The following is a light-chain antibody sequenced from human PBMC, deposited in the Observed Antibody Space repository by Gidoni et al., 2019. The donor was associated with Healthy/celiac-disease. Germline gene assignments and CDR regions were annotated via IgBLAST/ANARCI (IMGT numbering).Light chain of an antibody. Sequence: EIVLTQSPATLSLSPGERATLSCRASQSVSSYLAWYQQKPGQAPRLLIYDASNRATGIPARFSSSGSWTDFTLTISSLEPEDFAVYYCQQRSNWPPWTFGQGTKVEIK. CDR1: QSVSSY. CDR3: QQRSNWPPWT. V-gene: IGKV3-11*01. J-gene: IGKJ1*01. CDR2: DAS.